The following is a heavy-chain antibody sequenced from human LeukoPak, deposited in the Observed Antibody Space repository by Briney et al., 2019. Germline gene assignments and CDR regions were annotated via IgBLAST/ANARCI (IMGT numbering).Heavy chain of an antibody. J-gene: IGHJ6*03. Sequence: SQTLSLTCAISGDSVSSNSAARNWIRQSPSRGLEWLGRTYYRSKWYNDYAVSVKSRITINPDTSKNQFSLQLNSVTPEDTAVYYCARDSSSPDYYYYYYYMDVWGKGTTVTVSS. D-gene: IGHD6-6*01. CDR3: ARDSSSPDYYYYYYYMDV. CDR2: TYYRSKWYN. CDR1: GDSVSSNSAA. V-gene: IGHV6-1*01.